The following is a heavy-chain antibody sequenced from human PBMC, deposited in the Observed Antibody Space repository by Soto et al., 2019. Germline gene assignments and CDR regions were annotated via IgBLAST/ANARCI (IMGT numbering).Heavy chain of an antibody. CDR3: ARTQYYDILTGYYSYAFDI. J-gene: IGHJ3*02. Sequence: ASVKVSCKASRYTFTGYYMHWVRQAPGQGXEWMGWINPNSGGTNYAQKFQGRVTMTRDTSISTAYMELSRLRSDDTAVYYCARTQYYDILTGYYSYAFDIWGQGTMVTVSS. D-gene: IGHD3-9*01. CDR2: INPNSGGT. V-gene: IGHV1-2*02. CDR1: RYTFTGYY.